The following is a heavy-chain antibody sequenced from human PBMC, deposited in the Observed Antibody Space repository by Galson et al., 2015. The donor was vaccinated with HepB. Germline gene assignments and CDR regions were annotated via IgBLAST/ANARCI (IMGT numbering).Heavy chain of an antibody. Sequence: SVKVSCKASGYTFTNYDINWVRQATGQRLEWMGWMNPNNGNTRYSQKFQGRLTITRDTSVSTAYMELSSLRSEDTAVYYCARKRPCTGRSCLSFVAFDFWGQGTVVTVSS. CDR1: GYTFTNYD. D-gene: IGHD2-15*01. CDR2: MNPNNGNT. J-gene: IGHJ3*01. V-gene: IGHV1-8*01. CDR3: ARKRPCTGRSCLSFVAFDF.